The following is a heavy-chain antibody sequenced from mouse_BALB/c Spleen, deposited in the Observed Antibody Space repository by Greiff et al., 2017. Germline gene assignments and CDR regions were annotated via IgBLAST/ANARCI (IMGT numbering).Heavy chain of an antibody. Sequence: EVQLQQSGPELMKPGASVKISCKASGYSFTSYYMHWVKQSHGKSLEWIGYIDPFNGGTSYNQKFKGKATLTVDKSSSTAYMHLSSLTSEDSAVYYCARGTTARAMDYWGQGTSVTVSS. D-gene: IGHD1-2*01. CDR2: IDPFNGGT. CDR3: ARGTTARAMDY. J-gene: IGHJ4*01. V-gene: IGHV1-28*01. CDR1: GYSFTSYY.